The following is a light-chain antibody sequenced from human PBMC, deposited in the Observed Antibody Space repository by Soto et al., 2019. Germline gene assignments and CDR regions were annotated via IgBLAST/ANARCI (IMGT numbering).Light chain of an antibody. J-gene: IGKJ3*01. CDR3: MQGTHWPPFT. CDR2: KVS. CDR1: QSLVYSDGNTY. V-gene: IGKV2-30*01. Sequence: DVVMTQSPLSLPVTLGQPASISCRSSQSLVYSDGNTYLNWFQQRPGQSPRRLIYKVSNRDSGVPDRFSRSGSGTDFTLKISRVEAEDVGVYYFMQGTHWPPFTFGPGTKVDIK.